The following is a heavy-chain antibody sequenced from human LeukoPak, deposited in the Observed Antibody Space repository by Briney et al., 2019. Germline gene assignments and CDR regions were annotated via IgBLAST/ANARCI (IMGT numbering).Heavy chain of an antibody. Sequence: PGGSLRLSCAASGFTFSSYAMSWVRQAPGKGLEWVSAISGSGGSTYYADSVKGRFTISRDNSKNALYLQMNSLRAEDTAVYYCARDEGRFLEWFADYWGQGTLVTVSS. CDR1: GFTFSSYA. V-gene: IGHV3-23*01. D-gene: IGHD3-3*01. CDR2: ISGSGGST. J-gene: IGHJ4*02. CDR3: ARDEGRFLEWFADY.